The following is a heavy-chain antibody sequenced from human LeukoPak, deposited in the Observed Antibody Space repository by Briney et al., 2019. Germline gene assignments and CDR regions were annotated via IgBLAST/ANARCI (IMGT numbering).Heavy chain of an antibody. V-gene: IGHV1-18*01. CDR3: ARDRHSSSWYRPHDWYFDL. D-gene: IGHD6-13*01. Sequence: SVTVSCKASGYTFTSYGISWVRQAPGQGLEWMGWISAYNGNTNYAQKLQGRVTMTTDTSTSTAYMELRSLRSDDTAVYYCARDRHSSSWYRPHDWYFDLWGRGTLVTVSS. CDR2: ISAYNGNT. CDR1: GYTFTSYG. J-gene: IGHJ2*01.